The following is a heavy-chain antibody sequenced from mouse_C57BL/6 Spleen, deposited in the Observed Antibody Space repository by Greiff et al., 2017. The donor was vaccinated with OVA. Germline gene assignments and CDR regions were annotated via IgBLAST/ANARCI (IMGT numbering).Heavy chain of an antibody. J-gene: IGHJ1*03. V-gene: IGHV1-82*01. D-gene: IGHD1-1*01. CDR2: IYPGDGDT. CDR3: AREEIYYYGSSYWYFDV. CDR1: GYAFSSSW. Sequence: QVQLQQSGPELVKPGASVKISCKASGYAFSSSWMNWVKQRPGKGLEWIGRIYPGDGDTNYTGKFKGKATLTADKSSSTAYMQLSSLTSEDSAVYFCAREEIYYYGSSYWYFDVWGTGTTVTVSS.